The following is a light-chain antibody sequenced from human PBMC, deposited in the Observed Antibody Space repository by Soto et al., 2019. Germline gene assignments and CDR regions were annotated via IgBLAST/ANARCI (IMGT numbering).Light chain of an antibody. J-gene: IGKJ5*01. Sequence: EIVLTQSPATLSLSPGERATLSCRASQSISSSYLAWYQQQPRQAPPLLLYDASTRATGIPPTFSGSGPGTDFTLTTSSLQPQDFSVYYCQQHSNWPPITFGQGTQLDIK. CDR1: QSISSSY. V-gene: IGKV3D-11*02. CDR2: DAS. CDR3: QQHSNWPPIT.